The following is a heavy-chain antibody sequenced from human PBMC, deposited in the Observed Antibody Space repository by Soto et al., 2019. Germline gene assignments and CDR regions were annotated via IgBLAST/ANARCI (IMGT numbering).Heavy chain of an antibody. Sequence: TLSLTCTVSGGSISSSSYYWGWIRQPPGKGLEWIGSIYYSGSTYYNPSLKSRVTISVDTSKNQFSLKLSSVTAADTAVYYCARRSTRDGDYVDDWGQGTLVTVSS. J-gene: IGHJ4*02. CDR1: GGSISSSSYY. V-gene: IGHV4-39*01. CDR2: IYYSGST. D-gene: IGHD4-17*01. CDR3: ARRSTRDGDYVDD.